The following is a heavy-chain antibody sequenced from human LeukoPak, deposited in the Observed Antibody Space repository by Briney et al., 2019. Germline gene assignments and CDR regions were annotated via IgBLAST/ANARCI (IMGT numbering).Heavy chain of an antibody. V-gene: IGHV3-48*03. CDR3: ARESGKFDY. CDR2: ISSSGSTI. Sequence: TGGSLRLSCAASGFTFSSYEMNWVRQAPGKGLEWVSYISSSGSTIYYADSVKGRFTISRDNSKNSLSLEMNSLRTEDTAMYYCARESGKFDYWGQGTLVAVSS. J-gene: IGHJ4*02. CDR1: GFTFSSYE.